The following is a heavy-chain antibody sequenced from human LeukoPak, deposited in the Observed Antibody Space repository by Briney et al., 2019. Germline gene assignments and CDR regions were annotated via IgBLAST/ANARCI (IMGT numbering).Heavy chain of an antibody. CDR2: TYTGGNS. CDR3: ARGGRGSAAVVAPRSFDI. D-gene: IGHD3-22*01. J-gene: IGHJ3*02. V-gene: IGHV3-53*01. Sequence: GGSLRLSCAASGFTFSSYAMHWVRQAPGKGLEWVSVTYTGGNSYYADSVKGRFIISRDISKNTLYLQMNSLRAEDSALYYCARGGRGSAAVVAPRSFDIWGQGTMVTVSS. CDR1: GFTFSSYA.